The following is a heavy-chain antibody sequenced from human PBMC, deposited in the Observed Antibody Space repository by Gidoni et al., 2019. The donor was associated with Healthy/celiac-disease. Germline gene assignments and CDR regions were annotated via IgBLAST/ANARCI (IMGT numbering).Heavy chain of an antibody. J-gene: IGHJ6*02. Sequence: EVQLVESGGGLVQPGGSLRLSCAAVGFTFSSYWRHWVRQAPGKGLVWVPRINSDGSSTSYADSVKGRFTISRDNAKNTLYLQMNSLRAEDTAVYYCARDVVITKNYYYYGMDVWGQGTTVTVSS. D-gene: IGHD3-22*01. CDR1: GFTFSSYW. CDR3: ARDVVITKNYYYYGMDV. CDR2: INSDGSST. V-gene: IGHV3-74*01.